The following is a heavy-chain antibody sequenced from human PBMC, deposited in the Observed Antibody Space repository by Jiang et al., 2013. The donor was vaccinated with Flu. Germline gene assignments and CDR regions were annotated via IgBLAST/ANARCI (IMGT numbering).Heavy chain of an antibody. CDR2: IKQDGSEK. D-gene: IGHD5-24*01. CDR3: ARDQSGDGFSYYYYGMDV. V-gene: IGHV3-7*03. J-gene: IGHJ6*02. CDR1: GFTFSSYW. Sequence: RLSCAASGFTFSSYWMSWVRQAPGKGLEWVANIKQDGSEKYYVDSVKGRFTISRDNAKNSLYLQMNSLRAEDTAVYYCARDQSGDGFSYYYYGMDVWGQGTTVTVSS.